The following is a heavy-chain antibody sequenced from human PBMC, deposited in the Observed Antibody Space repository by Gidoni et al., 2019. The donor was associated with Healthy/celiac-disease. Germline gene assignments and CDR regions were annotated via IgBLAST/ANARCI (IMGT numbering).Heavy chain of an antibody. D-gene: IGHD3-3*01. Sequence: EVQLVESGGGLVQPGGSLKLSCAASGFTFSRPAMHWVRQASGKGLEWVGRIRSKANSDATAYAASVKGRFTISRDDSKNTAYLQMNSLKTEDTAVYYCTRSQGDFWSDPFDYWGQGTLVTVSS. J-gene: IGHJ4*02. CDR3: TRSQGDFWSDPFDY. CDR2: IRSKANSDAT. CDR1: GFTFSRPA. V-gene: IGHV3-73*01.